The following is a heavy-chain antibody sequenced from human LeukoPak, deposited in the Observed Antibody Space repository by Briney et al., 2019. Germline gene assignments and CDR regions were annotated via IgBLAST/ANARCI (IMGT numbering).Heavy chain of an antibody. V-gene: IGHV4-61*01. CDR2: IYYSGTS. D-gene: IGHD6-19*01. CDR3: ARGGRRAVAGTGIDY. J-gene: IGHJ4*02. Sequence: SETLSLTCTVSGGSVSSGSYYWSWIRQLPGKGLEWIGYIYYSGTSKYKASLTSRVTISVDTSKNQFSLKLNSVTAADTAVYYCARGGRRAVAGTGIDYWGQGTLVTVSS. CDR1: GGSVSSGSYY.